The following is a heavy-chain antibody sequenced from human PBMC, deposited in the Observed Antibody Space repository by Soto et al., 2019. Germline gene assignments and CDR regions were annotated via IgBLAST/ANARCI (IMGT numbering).Heavy chain of an antibody. V-gene: IGHV4-59*08. CDR3: ARRYGSAIDY. CDR2: IYYSGST. J-gene: IGHJ4*02. D-gene: IGHD1-26*01. Sequence: QVQLQESGPGLVKPSETLSLTCTVSGGTISSWYWSWIRQPPGKGLEWIGYIYYSGSTNCNPSLKSRLTISVDTSKNRFSLKLSSVTAAHTAVYYWARRYGSAIDYWGQGTLVTVSS. CDR1: GGTISSWY.